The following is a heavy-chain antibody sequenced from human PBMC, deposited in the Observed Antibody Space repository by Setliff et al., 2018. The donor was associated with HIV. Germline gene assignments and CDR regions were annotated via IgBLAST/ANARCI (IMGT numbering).Heavy chain of an antibody. Sequence: GESLKISCRGSGNSLTSYWIGWVRQMPGKGLEWIGIIYPGDSHTRYSPSFQGRVTISADKSTSTAYVQWSSLGASDTAMYYCTSPGYCSRPSCRNVFDFWGQGTMVTVSS. V-gene: IGHV5-51*01. CDR1: GNSLTSYW. CDR2: IYPGDSHT. J-gene: IGHJ3*01. D-gene: IGHD2-2*01. CDR3: TSPGYCSRPSCRNVFDF.